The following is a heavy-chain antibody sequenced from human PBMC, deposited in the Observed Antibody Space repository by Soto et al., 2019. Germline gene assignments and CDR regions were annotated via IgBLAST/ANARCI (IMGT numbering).Heavy chain of an antibody. CDR3: ARHRLYNYGLGTYYFDS. Sequence: SETLSLTCTVSGASISSSSYNWGWIRQPPGEGLEWIGTIYDSGSTYYNPSLKSRVSFSVDTSKSQFSLRLTSVTAADTAVYYCARHRLYNYGLGTYYFDSWGQGTLVTVSS. CDR1: GASISSSSYN. CDR2: IYDSGST. J-gene: IGHJ4*02. V-gene: IGHV4-39*01. D-gene: IGHD5-18*01.